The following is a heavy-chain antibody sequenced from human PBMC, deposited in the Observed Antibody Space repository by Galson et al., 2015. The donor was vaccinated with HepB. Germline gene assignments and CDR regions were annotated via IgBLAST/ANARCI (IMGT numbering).Heavy chain of an antibody. D-gene: IGHD2-2*01. CDR2: IKQDGSEK. CDR3: ARDGCSTTTCYAYGMDV. Sequence: SLRLSCAASGFTFSSYWMSWVRQAPGKGLEWVANIKQDGSEKYYVDSVKGRFTISRDNAKNSLYLQMNSLRAEDTAVYYCARDGCSTTTCYAYGMDVWGQGTTVTVSS. J-gene: IGHJ6*02. V-gene: IGHV3-7*01. CDR1: GFTFSSYW.